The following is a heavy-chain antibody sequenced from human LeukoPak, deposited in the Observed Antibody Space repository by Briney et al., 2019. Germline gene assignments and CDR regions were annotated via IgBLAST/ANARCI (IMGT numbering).Heavy chain of an antibody. D-gene: IGHD5-12*01. Sequence: GGSLRLXCAASGFSFRDFWMTWVRQAPGKALEWVANINQGGSVKYYVDSVKGRFTISRDDAKSSLYVQMNSLRDEDTAVYYCARFGYSGWNLEYWGQGTLVTVSS. CDR1: GFSFRDFW. J-gene: IGHJ4*02. CDR2: INQGGSVK. V-gene: IGHV3-7*01. CDR3: ARFGYSGWNLEY.